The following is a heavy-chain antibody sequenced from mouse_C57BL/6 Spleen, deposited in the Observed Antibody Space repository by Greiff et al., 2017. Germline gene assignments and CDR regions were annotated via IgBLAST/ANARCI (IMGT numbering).Heavy chain of an antibody. CDR3: ARRNYSLYYFDY. CDR1: GYTFTSYG. CDR2: SYPRSGNT. D-gene: IGHD2-12*01. J-gene: IGHJ2*01. V-gene: IGHV1-81*01. Sequence: QVQLQQSGAELARPGASVKLSCKASGYTFTSYGISWVKQRTGQGLEWIGESYPRSGNTYYNEKFKGKATLTADKSSSTAYMELRSLTSEDSAVYFCARRNYSLYYFDYWGQGTTLTVSS.